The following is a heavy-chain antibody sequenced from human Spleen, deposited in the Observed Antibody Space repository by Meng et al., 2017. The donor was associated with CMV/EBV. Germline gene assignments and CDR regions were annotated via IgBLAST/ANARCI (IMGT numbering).Heavy chain of an antibody. CDR1: GFTFSAST. D-gene: IGHD3-3*01. CDR2: ISSSGTYI. J-gene: IGHJ5*02. V-gene: IGHV3-21*01. CDR3: ARHYDFWSGYEFWFDP. Sequence: SGFTFSASTMHCVRQAPGKGLKWVSSISSSGTYIYYSGSLKGRFTISRDNAKNSLYLQMNSLRAEDTAIYYCARHYDFWSGYEFWFDPWGQGTLVTVSS.